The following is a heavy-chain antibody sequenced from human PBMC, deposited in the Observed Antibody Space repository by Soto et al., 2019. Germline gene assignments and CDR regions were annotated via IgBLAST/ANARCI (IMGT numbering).Heavy chain of an antibody. CDR2: IRGSGDRT. V-gene: IGHV3-23*01. CDR1: GFTFSSNV. J-gene: IGHJ3*01. CDR3: GWSLVARDAFEV. Sequence: EVQLLESGGGLVQPGGSLRLSCALSGFTFSSNVMSWVRQAPGKGLQWVSSIRGSGDRTYYADSVKGRFTVSRDKSHNALYLHITTVTGDDTTPDYCGWSLVARDAFEVWGQGTMVIVSS. D-gene: IGHD6-13*01.